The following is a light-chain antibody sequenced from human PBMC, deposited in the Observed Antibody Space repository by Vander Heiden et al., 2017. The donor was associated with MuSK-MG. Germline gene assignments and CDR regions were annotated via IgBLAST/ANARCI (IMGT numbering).Light chain of an antibody. J-gene: IGKJ1*01. CDR1: QSVSSY. CDR2: DAS. V-gene: IGKV3-11*01. CDR3: QQRGNWPPTWT. Sequence: EIVLTQSPATLSLSPGERATLSCRASQSVSSYLAWYQQKPGQAPRLLIYDASNRATGIPARFSGSGSGTDSTLTISSLEPEDFAVYYCQQRGNWPPTWTFGQGTKVEIK.